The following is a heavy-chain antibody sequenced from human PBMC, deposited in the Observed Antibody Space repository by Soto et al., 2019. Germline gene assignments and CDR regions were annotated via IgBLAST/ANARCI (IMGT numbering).Heavy chain of an antibody. CDR1: GFNLRDQA. CDR3: AKSYTGG. D-gene: IGHD3-10*01. CDR2: ISGMEDRT. V-gene: IGHV3-23*01. J-gene: IGHJ4*02. Sequence: GGSLRLSCTASGFNLRDQALSWVRQAPGGGLEWVSGISGMEDRTNYADFVKGRFFISKDRAKNTLNLQMNGLRDDDTAVYYCAKSYTGGWGQGTQVTVSS.